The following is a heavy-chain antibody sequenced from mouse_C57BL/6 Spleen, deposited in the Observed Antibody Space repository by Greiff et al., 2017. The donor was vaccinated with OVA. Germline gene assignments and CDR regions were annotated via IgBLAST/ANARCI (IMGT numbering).Heavy chain of an antibody. J-gene: IGHJ4*01. Sequence: QVQLQQPGAELVRPGSSVKLSCKASGYTFTSYWMHWVKQRPIQGLEWIGNIDPSDSETHYNQKFKDKATLTVDKSSSTAYMQLSSLTSEDSAVYDCARDYYGNYGAMDYWGQGTSVTVSS. CDR3: ARDYYGNYGAMDY. CDR1: GYTFTSYW. D-gene: IGHD2-1*01. V-gene: IGHV1-52*01. CDR2: IDPSDSET.